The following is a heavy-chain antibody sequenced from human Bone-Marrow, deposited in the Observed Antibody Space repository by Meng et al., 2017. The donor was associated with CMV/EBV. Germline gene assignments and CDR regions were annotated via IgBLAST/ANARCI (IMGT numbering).Heavy chain of an antibody. CDR2: IYSSSST. Sequence: GGSLRLSCAASAFTVTNNYMSWVRQAPGKGLEWVSVIYSSSSTYYADSVKGRFTVSRDNSKNTLYLQMNSLRAEDTAVYYCARDKDIVVVSWGQGTRVTGYS. CDR3: ARDKDIVVVS. D-gene: IGHD2-2*01. CDR1: AFTVTNNY. V-gene: IGHV3-66*03. J-gene: IGHJ4*02.